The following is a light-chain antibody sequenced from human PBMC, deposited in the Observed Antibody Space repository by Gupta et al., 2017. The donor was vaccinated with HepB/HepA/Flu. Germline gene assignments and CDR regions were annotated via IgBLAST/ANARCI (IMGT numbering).Light chain of an antibody. CDR2: SAS. J-gene: IGKJ4*01. CDR3: QHFKNYPLT. V-gene: IGKV1-9*01. Sequence: DIQFTQSPSILSASVGDRVTITCRASQDINSYLVWYQLKPGTAPKLLIYSASSLQSGVPSRFSGSGSGTEFTLTISSLQPEDFATYYCQHFKNYPLTFGGGTQVEVK. CDR1: QDINSY.